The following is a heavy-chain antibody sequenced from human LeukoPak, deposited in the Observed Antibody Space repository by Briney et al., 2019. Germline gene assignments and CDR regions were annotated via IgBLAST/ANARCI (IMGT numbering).Heavy chain of an antibody. CDR1: GGSISSSSYY. Sequence: SETLSLTCTVSGGSISSSSYYWGWIRRPPGKGLEWIGYIYYSGSTNYNPSLKSRVTISVDTSKNQFSLKLSSVTAADTAVYYCARVGSGSSSWGVTEFDPWGQGTLVTVSS. V-gene: IGHV4-61*05. CDR3: ARVGSGSSSWGVTEFDP. D-gene: IGHD6-13*01. J-gene: IGHJ5*02. CDR2: IYYSGST.